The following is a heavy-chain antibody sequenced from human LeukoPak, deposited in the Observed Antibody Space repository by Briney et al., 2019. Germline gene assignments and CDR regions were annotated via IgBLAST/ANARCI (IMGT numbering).Heavy chain of an antibody. V-gene: IGHV4-59*01. CDR2: IYYSGST. CDR3: ARAPAGPPYYYMDV. Sequence: KLSETLSLTCTVSGDSMSRYYWSWIRQTPGKGLEWIGYIYYSGSTNYNPSLKSRITISVDTSKNQFSLKLSSVTAADTAVYYCARAPAGPPYYYMDVWGKGTTVTVSS. D-gene: IGHD6-19*01. CDR1: GDSMSRYY. J-gene: IGHJ6*03.